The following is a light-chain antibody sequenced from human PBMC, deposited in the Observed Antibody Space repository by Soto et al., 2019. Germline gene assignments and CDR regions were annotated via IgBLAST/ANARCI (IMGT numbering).Light chain of an antibody. CDR2: DAS. V-gene: IGKV1-5*01. J-gene: IGKJ1*01. Sequence: DIQMTQSPSPLSASVGYRVTITWRSSHSIVSWLAWYQQKPGKAPRLLIFDASTLESGVPSRFSGSGSGTEFTLTISSLQPDDFATYYCQQYNSYSPWTFGQGTKVDIK. CDR1: HSIVSW. CDR3: QQYNSYSPWT.